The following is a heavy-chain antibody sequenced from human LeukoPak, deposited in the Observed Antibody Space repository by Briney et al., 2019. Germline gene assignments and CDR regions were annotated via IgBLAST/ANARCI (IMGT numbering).Heavy chain of an antibody. V-gene: IGHV4-39*07. CDR2: IYYSGTT. CDR1: GGSISSSDYY. CDR3: ARDPSRSGFDP. Sequence: PSETLSLTCTVSGGSISSSDYYWGWIRQPPGKGLEWIASIYYSGTTHYNPSLKSRVTISVDTSKNQFSLKLSSVTAADTAVYYCARDPSRSGFDPWGQGTLVTVSS. J-gene: IGHJ5*02.